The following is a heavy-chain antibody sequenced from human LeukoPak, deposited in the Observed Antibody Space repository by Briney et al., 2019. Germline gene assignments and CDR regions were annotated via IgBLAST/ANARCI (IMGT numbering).Heavy chain of an antibody. J-gene: IGHJ4*02. V-gene: IGHV3-21*01. Sequence: GGSLRLSCAASGFTFSSYSMNWVRQAPGKGLEWVSSISSSSSYIYYAESVKGRFTISRDNAKNSLYLQMNSLRAEDTAVYYCARAPYGDYYFDYWGQGTLVTVSS. D-gene: IGHD4-17*01. CDR1: GFTFSSYS. CDR2: ISSSSSYI. CDR3: ARAPYGDYYFDY.